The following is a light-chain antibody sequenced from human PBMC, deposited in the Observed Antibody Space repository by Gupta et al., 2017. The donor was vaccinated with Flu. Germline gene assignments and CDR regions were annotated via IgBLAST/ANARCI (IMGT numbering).Light chain of an antibody. CDR2: AAS. J-gene: IGKJ4*01. Sequence: DLQMTQSPSSLSTSIGDRVTISCRASQSISTYLNWYQQKPGKAPNLLIFAASTLQSGVPSRFSGSGSETDFTLTISSLQPEDFGTYYCQQTYTSPPTFGGGTKVEIK. CDR1: QSISTY. CDR3: QQTYTSPPT. V-gene: IGKV1-39*01.